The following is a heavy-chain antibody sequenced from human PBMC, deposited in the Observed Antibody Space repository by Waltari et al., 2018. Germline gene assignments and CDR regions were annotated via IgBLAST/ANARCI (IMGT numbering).Heavy chain of an antibody. J-gene: IGHJ3*02. CDR2: IYYSGST. CDR3: ARLTYGSGSYLAFDI. D-gene: IGHD3-10*01. V-gene: IGHV4-39*01. CDR1: GGSISSSSYY. Sequence: QLQLQESGPGLVKPSETLSLTCTVPGGSISSSSYYWGWIRQPPGKGLDWIGSIYYSGSTYYNPSLKSRVTISVDTSKNQFSLKLSSVTAADTAVYYCARLTYGSGSYLAFDIWGQGTMVTVSS.